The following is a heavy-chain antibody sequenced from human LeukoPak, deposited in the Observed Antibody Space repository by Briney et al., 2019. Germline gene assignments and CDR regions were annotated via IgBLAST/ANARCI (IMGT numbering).Heavy chain of an antibody. Sequence: PSETLSLTCAVYGGSFSGYYWSWIRQPPGKGLEWIGEINHSGSTNYNPSLKSRVTISVDTSKNQFSLKLSSVTAADTAVYYCARDAPSSPRYSSGEGGSPYYYYGMDVWGQGTTVTVSS. J-gene: IGHJ6*02. D-gene: IGHD6-19*01. CDR2: INHSGST. CDR1: GGSFSGYY. CDR3: ARDAPSSPRYSSGEGGSPYYYYGMDV. V-gene: IGHV4-34*01.